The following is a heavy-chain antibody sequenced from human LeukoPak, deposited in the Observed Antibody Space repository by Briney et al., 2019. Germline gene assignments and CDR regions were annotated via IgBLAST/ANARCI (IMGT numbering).Heavy chain of an antibody. Sequence: ASVKVSCKASGYTFTGYYMHWVRQAPGQGLEWMGWINPNSGGTNYAQKFRGRVTMTRDTSISTAYMELSRLRSDDTAVYYCALCSGGSCSLFDYWGQGTLVTVSS. CDR1: GYTFTGYY. CDR2: INPNSGGT. D-gene: IGHD2-15*01. CDR3: ALCSGGSCSLFDY. V-gene: IGHV1-2*02. J-gene: IGHJ4*02.